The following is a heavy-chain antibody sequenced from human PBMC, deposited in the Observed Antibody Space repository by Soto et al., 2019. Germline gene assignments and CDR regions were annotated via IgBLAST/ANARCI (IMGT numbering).Heavy chain of an antibody. CDR3: ANRRSSSSWAYSYYYGMDV. D-gene: IGHD6-13*01. CDR1: GCTFSSYA. CDR2: ISGSGGST. Sequence: EVQLLESGGGLVQPGGSLRLSCAASGCTFSSYAMSWVRQAPGKGLEWVSAISGSGGSTYYADSVKGRFTISRDNSKNTLYLQMNSLRAEDTAVYYCANRRSSSSWAYSYYYGMDVWGQGTTVTVSS. J-gene: IGHJ6*02. V-gene: IGHV3-23*01.